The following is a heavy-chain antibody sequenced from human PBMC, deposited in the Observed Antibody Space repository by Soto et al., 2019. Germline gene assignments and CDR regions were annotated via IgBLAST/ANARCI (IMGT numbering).Heavy chain of an antibody. CDR2: ISGSGETT. CDR1: VCTFSSYA. V-gene: IGHV3-23*01. D-gene: IGHD2-15*01. Sequence: XGSLRLSCASSVCTFSSYAMTCVRHSPGEGLEWVSAISGSGETTYYADSVKGRFTISRDNSKNTLYLQMNSLRAEDTAVYHCAKGVGSNPVYGMDVWGQGTTVTVSS. CDR3: AKGVGSNPVYGMDV. J-gene: IGHJ6*01.